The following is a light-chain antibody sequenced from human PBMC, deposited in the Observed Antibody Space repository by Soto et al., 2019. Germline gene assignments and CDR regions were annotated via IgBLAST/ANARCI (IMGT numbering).Light chain of an antibody. Sequence: DIQMTQSPSSLSASVGDRVTITCRASQSISSYLNWYQQKPGKAPKLLIYAASSLQSGVPSRFSGSGSGTDFTLTISSLQPEDFATYYCQQLSNYPLTFGGGTKV. CDR3: QQLSNYPLT. J-gene: IGKJ4*01. V-gene: IGKV1-39*01. CDR1: QSISSY. CDR2: AAS.